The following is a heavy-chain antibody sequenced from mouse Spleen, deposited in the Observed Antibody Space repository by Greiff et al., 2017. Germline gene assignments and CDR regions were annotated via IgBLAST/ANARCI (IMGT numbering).Heavy chain of an antibody. D-gene: IGHD1-1*01. CDR1: GFSLTSYG. J-gene: IGHJ4*01. Sequence: VQLQQSGPSLVQPSQSLSITCTVSGFSLTSYGVHWVRQSPGKGLEWLGVIWRGGSTDYNAAFMSRLSITKDNSKSQVFFKMNSLQADDTAIYYCAKNRDGSSSFYAMDYWGQGTSVTVSS. CDR3: AKNRDGSSSFYAMDY. V-gene: IGHV2-5-1*01. CDR2: IWRGGST.